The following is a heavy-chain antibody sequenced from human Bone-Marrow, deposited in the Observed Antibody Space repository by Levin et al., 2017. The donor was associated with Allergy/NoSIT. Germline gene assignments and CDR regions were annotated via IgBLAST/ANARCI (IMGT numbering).Heavy chain of an antibody. CDR3: AKGEVGIAAAGDTFDI. Sequence: GESLKISCAASGFSFSSYAINWVRQAPGKGLEWVSGIRDSGDSAYYADSVKGRFTISRDNSKNTVYLQINSLRAEDTAVYYRAKGEVGIAAAGDTFDIWGQGTLVSVSS. J-gene: IGHJ3*02. D-gene: IGHD6-13*01. CDR1: GFSFSSYA. V-gene: IGHV3-23*01. CDR2: IRDSGDSA.